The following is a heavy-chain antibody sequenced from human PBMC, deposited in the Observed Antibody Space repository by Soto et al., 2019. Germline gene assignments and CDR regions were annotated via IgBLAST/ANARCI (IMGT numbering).Heavy chain of an antibody. J-gene: IGHJ4*02. CDR1: GFTFSSYS. Sequence: EVQLVESGGGLVKPGGSLRLSCAASGFTFSSYSMNWVRQAPGKGLEWVSSISSSSSYIYYADSVKGRFTISRDNAKKSLYLQMNSLRAEDTAVYYCAGAKWEFDYWGQGTLVTVSS. CDR3: AGAKWEFDY. D-gene: IGHD1-26*01. V-gene: IGHV3-21*01. CDR2: ISSSSSYI.